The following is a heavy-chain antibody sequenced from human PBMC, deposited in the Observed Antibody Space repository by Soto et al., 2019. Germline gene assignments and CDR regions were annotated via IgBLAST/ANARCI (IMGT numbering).Heavy chain of an antibody. CDR1: GYTFTGYY. V-gene: IGHV1-2*04. D-gene: IGHD6-6*01. CDR3: ARGPSIAARDAFDI. Sequence: ASVKVSCKASGYTFTGYYMHWVRQAPGQGLEWMGWINPNSGGTNYAQKFQGWVTMTRGTSISTAYMELSRLRSDDTAVYYCARGPSIAARDAFDIWGQGTMVNVAS. CDR2: INPNSGGT. J-gene: IGHJ3*02.